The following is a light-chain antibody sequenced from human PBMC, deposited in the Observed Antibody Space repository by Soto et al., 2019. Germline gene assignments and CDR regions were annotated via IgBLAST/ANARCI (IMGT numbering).Light chain of an antibody. V-gene: IGKV1-33*01. CDR3: QLYGKLPPYT. CDR2: DAS. J-gene: IGKJ2*01. Sequence: DIQMTQSPSSLSAAVGDRVTITCQARQDIDNYLNWYQQKPWQAPKLLIYDASNLETGVPSRFSGRGAGTDFTFTISSLQPEDFATYYCQLYGKLPPYTLGQGTKLELK. CDR1: QDIDNY.